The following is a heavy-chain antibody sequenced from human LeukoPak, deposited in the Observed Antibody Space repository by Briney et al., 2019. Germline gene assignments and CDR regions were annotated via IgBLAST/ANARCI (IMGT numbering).Heavy chain of an antibody. D-gene: IGHD2-21*02. Sequence: GASVKVSCKVSGYTFTDYYMHWVQQAPGKGLEWMGLVDPEDGETIYAEKFQGRVTITADTSTDPAYMELSSLRSEDTAVYYCATDRRSIVVVTGGDAFDIWGQGTMVTVSS. CDR3: ATDRRSIVVVTGGDAFDI. CDR1: GYTFTDYY. V-gene: IGHV1-69-2*01. J-gene: IGHJ3*02. CDR2: VDPEDGET.